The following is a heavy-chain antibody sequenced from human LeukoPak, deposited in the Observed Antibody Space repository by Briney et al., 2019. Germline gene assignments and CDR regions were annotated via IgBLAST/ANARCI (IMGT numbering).Heavy chain of an antibody. CDR1: GFTVSSYA. Sequence: PGGSRRLSCAASGFTVSSYAMSWVRQAPGKGLEWVSAISGSGGSTYYADSVKGRFTISRDNSKNTLYLQMNSLRAEDTAVYYCAKGANKYYDILTGYDDYWGQGTLVTVSS. J-gene: IGHJ4*02. V-gene: IGHV3-23*01. D-gene: IGHD3-9*01. CDR2: ISGSGGST. CDR3: AKGANKYYDILTGYDDY.